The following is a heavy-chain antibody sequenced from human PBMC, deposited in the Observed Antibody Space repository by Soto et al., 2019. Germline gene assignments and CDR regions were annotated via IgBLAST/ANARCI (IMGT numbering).Heavy chain of an antibody. CDR1: GYTLTGYY. V-gene: IGHV1-46*01. Sequence: ASVKVSCKGSGYTLTGYYVHWVRQAPGQGFEWMGVIYPSGGTTSYAQKFQDRVTMTRDTSTSTVYMELSSLRSEDTAVYYCARLATATPPYYFDYWGQGTLVTVSS. J-gene: IGHJ4*02. CDR3: ARLATATPPYYFDY. CDR2: IYPSGGTT.